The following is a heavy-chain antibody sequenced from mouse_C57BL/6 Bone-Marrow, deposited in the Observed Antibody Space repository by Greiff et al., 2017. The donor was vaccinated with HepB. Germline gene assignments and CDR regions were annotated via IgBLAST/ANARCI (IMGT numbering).Heavy chain of an antibody. V-gene: IGHV1-15*01. Sequence: QVQLKESGAELVRPGASVTLSCKASGYTFTDYEMHWVKQTPVHGLEWIGAIDPETGGTAYNQKFKGKAILTADKSSSTAYMELRSLTSEDSAVYYCTREGLCPFDYWGQGTTLTVSS. CDR3: TREGLCPFDY. CDR2: IDPETGGT. J-gene: IGHJ2*01. CDR1: GYTFTDYE. D-gene: IGHD6-5*01.